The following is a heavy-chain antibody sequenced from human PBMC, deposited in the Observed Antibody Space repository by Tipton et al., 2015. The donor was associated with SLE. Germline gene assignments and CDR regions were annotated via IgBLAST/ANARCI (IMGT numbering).Heavy chain of an antibody. Sequence: TLSLTCTVSGGSISSGSYYWSWIRQPAGKGLEWIGRIYSSGSPNYNPSLKSRVTMSVDTSKNQFSLKLSSVTAADTAVYYCARGDYSDAFDIWGQGTMVTVSS. CDR3: ARGDYSDAFDI. CDR2: IYSSGSP. D-gene: IGHD2-15*01. CDR1: GGSISSGSYY. J-gene: IGHJ3*02. V-gene: IGHV4-61*02.